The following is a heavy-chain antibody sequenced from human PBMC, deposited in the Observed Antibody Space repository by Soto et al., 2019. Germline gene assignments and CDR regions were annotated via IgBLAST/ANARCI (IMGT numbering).Heavy chain of an antibody. J-gene: IGHJ4*02. CDR1: GFTFSSYA. V-gene: IGHV3-23*01. CDR3: AKDRDYGSGSYYVGYFDY. D-gene: IGHD3-10*01. CDR2: ISGSGGST. Sequence: EVQLLESGGGLVQPGGSLRLSCAASGFTFSSYAMSWFRQAPGKGLEWVSAISGSGGSTYYADSVKGRFTISRDNSKNTLYLQMNSLRAEDTAVYYCAKDRDYGSGSYYVGYFDYWGQGTLVTVSS.